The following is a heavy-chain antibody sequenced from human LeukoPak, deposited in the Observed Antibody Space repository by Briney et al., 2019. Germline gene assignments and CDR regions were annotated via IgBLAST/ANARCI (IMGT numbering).Heavy chain of an antibody. V-gene: IGHV1-69*13. CDR3: ARDCGGSCYSGIFPNSHYGMDV. Sequence: GASMKVSCKASGGTFSSYAISWVRQAPGQGLEWMGGIIPIFGTANYAQKFQGRVTITADESTSTAYMELSSLRSEDTAVYYCARDCGGSCYSGIFPNSHYGMDVWGQGTTVTVSS. CDR2: IIPIFGTA. D-gene: IGHD2-15*01. J-gene: IGHJ6*02. CDR1: GGTFSSYA.